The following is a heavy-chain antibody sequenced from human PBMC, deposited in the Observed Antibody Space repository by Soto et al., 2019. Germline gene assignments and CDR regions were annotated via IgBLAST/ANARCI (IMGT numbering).Heavy chain of an antibody. V-gene: IGHV4-59*01. CDR2: IHYSGRPNY. Sequence: KASETLSLTCTVSGGSIRNYYWNWIRQPPGKGLEWIGYIHYSGRPNYNYNPSLKSRVTISVDTSKNQFSLRLSSVTAADTAVYYCARDQGFGELSLGSWGQGILVTVSS. CDR1: GGSIRNYY. CDR3: ARDQGFGELSLGS. J-gene: IGHJ5*02. D-gene: IGHD3-10*01.